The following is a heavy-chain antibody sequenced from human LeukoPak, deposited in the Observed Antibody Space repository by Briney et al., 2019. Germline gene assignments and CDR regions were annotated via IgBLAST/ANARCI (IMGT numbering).Heavy chain of an antibody. CDR2: ISSSSSTI. CDR1: GFTFSSYS. V-gene: IGHV3-48*01. Sequence: GGSLRLSCAASGFTFSSYSMNWARQAPGKGLEWVSYISSSSSTIYYADSVKGRFTISRGNAKNSLYLQMNSLRAEDTAVYYCAGSCYFDWFDPWGQGTLVTVSS. J-gene: IGHJ5*02. D-gene: IGHD2-15*01. CDR3: AGSCYFDWFDP.